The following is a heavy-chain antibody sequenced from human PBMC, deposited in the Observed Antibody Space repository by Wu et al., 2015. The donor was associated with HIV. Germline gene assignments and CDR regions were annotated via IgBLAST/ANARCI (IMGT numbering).Heavy chain of an antibody. J-gene: IGHJ5*02. V-gene: IGHV1-18*01. CDR1: GGTFSTSA. CDR3: ARVFEDSSGYYSWFDP. CDR2: ITTHNGYT. D-gene: IGHD3-22*01. Sequence: VQLVQSGGEVQAPGSSVKVSCKASGGTFSTSAITWVRQAPGQRPEWMGWITTHNGYTKYAQKFQDRLSLTTDTSATTAYMELRSLRSDDTAVYYCARVFEDSSGYYSWFDPWGQGTLVTVSS.